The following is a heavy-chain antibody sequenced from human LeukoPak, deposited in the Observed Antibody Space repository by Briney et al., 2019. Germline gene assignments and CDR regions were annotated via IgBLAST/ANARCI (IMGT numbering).Heavy chain of an antibody. V-gene: IGHV4-59*01. CDR3: AREGYYGSGSYYI. J-gene: IGHJ4*02. D-gene: IGHD3-10*01. CDR1: GGSISSYY. CDR2: IYYSGST. Sequence: SETLSLTWTVSGGSISSYYWSWIRQPPGKGLEWIGYIYYSGSTNYNPSLKSRVTISVDTSKNQFSLKLSSVTAADTAVYYCAREGYYGSGSYYIWGQGTLVTVSS.